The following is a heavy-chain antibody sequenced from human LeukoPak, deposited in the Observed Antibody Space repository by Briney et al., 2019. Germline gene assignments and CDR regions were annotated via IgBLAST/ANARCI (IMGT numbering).Heavy chain of an antibody. CDR2: IYYSGST. CDR3: ARLRLKDYYFDY. CDR1: GGSISSSSYY. Sequence: PSETLSLTCTVSGGSISSSSYYWGWIRQPPGKGLEWIGSIYYSGSTYYNPSLKSRVTISVDTSKNQFSLKLSSVTAADTAVYYCARLRLKDYYFDYWGQGTLVTVSS. V-gene: IGHV4-39*01. D-gene: IGHD3-3*01. J-gene: IGHJ4*02.